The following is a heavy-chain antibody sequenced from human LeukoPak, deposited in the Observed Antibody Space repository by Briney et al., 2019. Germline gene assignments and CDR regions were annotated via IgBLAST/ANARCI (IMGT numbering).Heavy chain of an antibody. J-gene: IGHJ4*02. CDR1: GFTFSSYS. V-gene: IGHV3-21*01. D-gene: IGHD5-18*01. Sequence: GGSLRLSCAASGFTFSSYSMNWVRQAPGKGLEWVSSISSSSYIYYADSVKGRFTISRDNAKNSLYLQMNSLRAEDTAVYYCAREDTAMVIPFDYWGQGTLVTASS. CDR3: AREDTAMVIPFDY. CDR2: ISSSSYI.